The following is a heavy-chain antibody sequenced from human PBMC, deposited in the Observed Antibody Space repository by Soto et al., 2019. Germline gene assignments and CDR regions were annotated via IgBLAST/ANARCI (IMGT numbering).Heavy chain of an antibody. CDR1: GYTLTSYG. V-gene: IGHV1-18*01. CDR2: ISAYNGNK. Sequence: APVKPSSKAPGYTLTSYGISWLRQAPGQGLEWMGWISAYNGNKNYAQKLQGRVTMTTDTSTSTAYMELRSLRSDDTAVYYCARSGGDYYDSSGYYNYWGQGTLVTVSS. CDR3: ARSGGDYYDSSGYYNY. D-gene: IGHD3-22*01. J-gene: IGHJ4*02.